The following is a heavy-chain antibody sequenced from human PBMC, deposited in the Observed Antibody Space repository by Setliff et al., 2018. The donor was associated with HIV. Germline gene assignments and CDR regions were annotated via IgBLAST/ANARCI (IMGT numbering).Heavy chain of an antibody. J-gene: IGHJ3*02. CDR1: GGSISGYY. CDR3: ARSLVPSGYYYGRHAFDI. Sequence: PSETLSLTCAVYGGSISGYYWSWIRQSPGKGLEWIGEINHSGNTNYNPSFKSRVTISVDTSKNQFSLRVNSVTAADTAVYYCARSLVPSGYYYGRHAFDIWGQGTKVTVSS. D-gene: IGHD3-22*01. CDR2: INHSGNT. V-gene: IGHV4-34*01.